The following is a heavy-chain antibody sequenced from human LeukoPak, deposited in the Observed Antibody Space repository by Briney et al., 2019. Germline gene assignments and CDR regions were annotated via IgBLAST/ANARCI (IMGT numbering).Heavy chain of an antibody. CDR2: ISSSGSYI. J-gene: IGHJ4*02. V-gene: IGHV3-21*01. D-gene: IGHD6-19*01. CDR1: GFTFSSYS. CDR3: ARAGAVAGTANDY. Sequence: GGSLRLSCAASGFTFSSYSMNWVRQAPGKGLEWVSSISSSGSYIYYADSVKGRFTISRDNAKNSLYLQMNSLRAEDTAVYYCARAGAVAGTANDYWGQGTLVTVSS.